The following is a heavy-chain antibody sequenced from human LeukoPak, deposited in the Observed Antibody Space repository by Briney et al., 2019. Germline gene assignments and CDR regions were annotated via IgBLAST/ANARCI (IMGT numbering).Heavy chain of an antibody. D-gene: IGHD4-11*01. J-gene: IGHJ4*02. V-gene: IGHV1-69*13. CDR1: GGTFSSYA. CDR3: ARDKGPDYSNYYFDY. Sequence: AASVKVSCKASGGTFSSYAISWVRQAPGQGLEWMGGIIPIFGTANYAQKFQGRVTITADESTSTAYMELSSLRSEDTAVYYCARDKGPDYSNYYFDYWGQGTLVTVSS. CDR2: IIPIFGTA.